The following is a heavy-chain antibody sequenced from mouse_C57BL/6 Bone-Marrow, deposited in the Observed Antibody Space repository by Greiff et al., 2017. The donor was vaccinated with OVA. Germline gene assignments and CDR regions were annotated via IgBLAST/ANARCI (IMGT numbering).Heavy chain of an antibody. Sequence: EVMLVESGGGLVKPGGSLKLSCAASGFTFSSYAMSWVRQTPEKRLEWVATISDGGSYTYYPDNVKGRFTISRDTAKNNLYMQMRHLKTEDAAMYYSEREEDSNYGYWYFDVWGTGTTVTVSS. V-gene: IGHV5-4*01. CDR2: ISDGGSYT. CDR3: EREEDSNYGYWYFDV. CDR1: GFTFSSYA. D-gene: IGHD2-5*01. J-gene: IGHJ1*03.